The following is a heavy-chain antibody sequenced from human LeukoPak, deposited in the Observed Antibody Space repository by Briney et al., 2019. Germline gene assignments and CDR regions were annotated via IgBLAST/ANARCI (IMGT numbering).Heavy chain of an antibody. CDR1: GFTFSSYW. J-gene: IGHJ4*02. Sequence: GGSLRLSCAASGFTFSSYWMTWVRQAPGKGLEWVANIKQDGGESYYVDSVKGRFTISRENAKNSLYLQMNNLRAEDTAVYYCARVSSGATTVDYWGQGTLVTVSS. CDR2: IKQDGGES. D-gene: IGHD1-26*01. V-gene: IGHV3-7*03. CDR3: ARVSSGATTVDY.